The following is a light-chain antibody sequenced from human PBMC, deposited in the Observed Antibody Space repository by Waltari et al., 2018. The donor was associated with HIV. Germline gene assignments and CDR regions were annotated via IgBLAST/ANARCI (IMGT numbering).Light chain of an antibody. Sequence: DIQMTQSPSSLSASVGDRVTLPCQATEDITNFLNWYQKKPGKPPKLLIYDTSDLETGVPSRFSGSRSGTDFTLNIAGLQPEDVATYYCQQYESLPLTFGGGTRVEI. V-gene: IGKV1-33*01. CDR1: EDITNF. CDR3: QQYESLPLT. CDR2: DTS. J-gene: IGKJ4*01.